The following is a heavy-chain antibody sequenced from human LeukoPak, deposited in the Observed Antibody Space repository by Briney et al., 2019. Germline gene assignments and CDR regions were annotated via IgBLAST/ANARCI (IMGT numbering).Heavy chain of an antibody. CDR3: AKTGNPATGDY. V-gene: IGHV3-53*01. CDR2: IYSGGYT. Sequence: GGSLRLSCAASGFTVSSNYMSCVRQAPGKGLEWVSVIYSGGYTYYADSVKGRFTISRDNSKNTLYLQMNSLRAEDTAVYYCAKTGNPATGDYWGQGTLVTVSS. J-gene: IGHJ4*02. D-gene: IGHD1-1*01. CDR1: GFTVSSNY.